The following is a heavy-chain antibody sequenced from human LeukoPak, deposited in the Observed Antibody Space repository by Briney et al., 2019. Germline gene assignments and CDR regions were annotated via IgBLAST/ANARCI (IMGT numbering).Heavy chain of an antibody. CDR3: ARLSWFDP. J-gene: IGHJ5*02. V-gene: IGHV4-4*02. CDR2: INHSGST. Sequence: PSETLSLTCAVSGGSISSSNWWSWVRQPPGKGLEWIGEINHSGSTNYNPSLKSRVTISVDTSKNQFSLKLSSVTAADTAVYYCARLSWFDPWGQGTLVTVSS. CDR1: GGSISSSNW. D-gene: IGHD2/OR15-2a*01.